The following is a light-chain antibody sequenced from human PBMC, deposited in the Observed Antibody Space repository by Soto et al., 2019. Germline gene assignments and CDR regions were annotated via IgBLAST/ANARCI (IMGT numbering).Light chain of an antibody. V-gene: IGKV3-11*01. CDR2: DAS. CDR3: QQRSNWPIT. CDR1: RSVSSY. Sequence: IVLTPSPPTLSLSQGESATLSCRATRSVSSYLAWYQQKPGQAPRLLIYDASSRPTDIPARFSGSGSGTDFTLTISSLEPEDFALYYCQQRSNWPITFGQGTRLEIK. J-gene: IGKJ5*01.